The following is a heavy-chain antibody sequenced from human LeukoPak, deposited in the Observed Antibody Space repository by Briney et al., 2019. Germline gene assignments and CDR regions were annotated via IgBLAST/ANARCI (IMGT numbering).Heavy chain of an antibody. CDR3: ARERASSGWYYFDY. D-gene: IGHD6-19*01. V-gene: IGHV4-59*01. CDR2: IYYSGST. J-gene: IGHJ4*02. CDR1: GGSISSYY. Sequence: KSSETLSLTCTVSGGSISSYYWSWIRQPPGKGLEWIGYIYYSGSTNYNPSLKSRVTISVDTSKNQFSLKLSSVTAADTAVYYCARERASSGWYYFDYWGQGPLVTVSS.